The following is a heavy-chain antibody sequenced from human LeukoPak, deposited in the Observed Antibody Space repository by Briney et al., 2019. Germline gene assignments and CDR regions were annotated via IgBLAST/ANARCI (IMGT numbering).Heavy chain of an antibody. CDR2: IYYSGST. J-gene: IGHJ4*02. Sequence: PSETLSLTCTVSGGSISSGDYYWSWTRQPPGKGLEWIGYIYYSGSTYYNPSLKSRVTISVDTSKNQFSLKLSSVTAADTAVYYCARGEGYDILTDYWGQGTLVTVSS. V-gene: IGHV4-30-4*01. CDR1: GGSISSGDYY. D-gene: IGHD3-9*01. CDR3: ARGEGYDILTDY.